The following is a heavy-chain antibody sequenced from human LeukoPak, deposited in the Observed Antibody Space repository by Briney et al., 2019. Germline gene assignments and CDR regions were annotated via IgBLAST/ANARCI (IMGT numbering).Heavy chain of an antibody. CDR3: ARVGGSTRHFDY. Sequence: GGSLRLSCAASGFTFSSYAMHWVRQAPGKGLEWVAVISYDGSNKYYAGSVKGRFTISRDNSKNTLYLQMNSLRAEDTAVYYCARVGGSTRHFDYWGQGTLVTVSS. CDR2: ISYDGSNK. D-gene: IGHD1-26*01. J-gene: IGHJ4*02. V-gene: IGHV3-30-3*01. CDR1: GFTFSSYA.